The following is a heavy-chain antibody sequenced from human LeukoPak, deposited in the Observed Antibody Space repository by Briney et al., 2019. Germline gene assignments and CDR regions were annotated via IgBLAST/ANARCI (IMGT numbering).Heavy chain of an antibody. CDR2: ISGSGGST. CDR1: GFTFSSYG. D-gene: IGHD5-24*01. Sequence: GVLRLSCAASGFTFSSYGMSWVRQAPGKGLEWVSAISGSGGSTYYADSVKGRFTISRDNSKNTLYLQMNSLRVEDTAVFYCAKDDAWLQYNYWGQGTLVTVSS. J-gene: IGHJ4*02. V-gene: IGHV3-23*01. CDR3: AKDDAWLQYNY.